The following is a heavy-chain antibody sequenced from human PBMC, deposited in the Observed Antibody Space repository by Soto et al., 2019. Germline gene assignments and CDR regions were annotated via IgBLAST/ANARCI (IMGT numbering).Heavy chain of an antibody. J-gene: IGHJ4*02. CDR1: GGSISSTGYF. D-gene: IGHD5-12*01. V-gene: IGHV4-39*01. CDR3: ARLRGYSGYDRDIFDH. Sequence: SETLSLPCTVSGGSISSTGYFWGWIRQPPGRGLEWIGSIDYSGSTYYNPSLQSRITISVETSKNQFSLRLRSVTAADTAVYFCARLRGYSGYDRDIFDHWGQGTLVTVSS. CDR2: IDYSGST.